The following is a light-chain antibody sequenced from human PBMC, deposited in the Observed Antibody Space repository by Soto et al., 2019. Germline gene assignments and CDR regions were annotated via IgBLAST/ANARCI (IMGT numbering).Light chain of an antibody. Sequence: EIVMTQSPDTLSLSPVEGATLSCRVSQSVISNLAWYQQRPGQAPRLLMYGASPRAPGIPARFSGSGSGTDFTLTISSLQSEDFAVYYCQQYHSWPPRTFGQGTKVDIK. CDR1: QSVISN. CDR2: GAS. V-gene: IGKV3D-15*01. J-gene: IGKJ1*01. CDR3: QQYHSWPPRT.